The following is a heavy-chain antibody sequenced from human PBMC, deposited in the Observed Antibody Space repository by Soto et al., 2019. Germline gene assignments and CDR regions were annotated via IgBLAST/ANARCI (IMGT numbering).Heavy chain of an antibody. Sequence: GGSMRLCCAASVFTLSSYSMNWVRQAPGKGLEWVSSISSSSSYIYYADSVKGRFTISRDNAKNALYLQMNSLRAEDTAGYYCARESEDLTSNFDYWGQGTLVTVSS. J-gene: IGHJ4*02. CDR1: VFTLSSYS. V-gene: IGHV3-21*01. CDR3: ARESEDLTSNFDY. CDR2: ISSSSSYI.